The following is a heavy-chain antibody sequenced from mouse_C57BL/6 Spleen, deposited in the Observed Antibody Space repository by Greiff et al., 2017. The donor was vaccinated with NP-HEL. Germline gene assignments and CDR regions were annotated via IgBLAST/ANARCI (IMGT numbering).Heavy chain of an antibody. D-gene: IGHD1-1*01. CDR2: IDPSDSYT. J-gene: IGHJ2*01. CDR3: ARYYCSSYPYYFDY. V-gene: IGHV1-50*01. CDR1: GYTFTSYW. Sequence: QVQLQQPGAELVKPGASVKLSCKASGYTFTSYWMQWVKQRPGQGLEWIGEIDPSDSYTNYNQKFKGTATFTVDTSSSTAYMQLSSLTSEDSAVYYCARYYCSSYPYYFDYWGQGTTLTVSS.